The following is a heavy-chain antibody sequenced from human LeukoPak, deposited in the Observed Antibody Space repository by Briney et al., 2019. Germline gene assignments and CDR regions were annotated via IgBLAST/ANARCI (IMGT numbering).Heavy chain of an antibody. CDR1: GFTFSSYG. D-gene: IGHD1-26*01. J-gene: IGHJ4*02. V-gene: IGHV3-30*02. CDR2: IRYDGNNK. Sequence: GGSLRLSCAASGFTFSSYGMHWVRQAPGKGLGWVTFIRYDGNNKYYADSVKGRFTISRDNSKNTLYLQMDSLRAEDTALYYCAKGGRGSYVDYWGQGTLVTVSS. CDR3: AKGGRGSYVDY.